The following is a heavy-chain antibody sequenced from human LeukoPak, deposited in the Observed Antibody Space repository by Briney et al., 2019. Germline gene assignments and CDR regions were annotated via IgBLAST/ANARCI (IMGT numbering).Heavy chain of an antibody. V-gene: IGHV3-21*01. Sequence: GGSLRLSCAASGFTVSSNYMSWVRQAPGKGLEWVSSISSSSSYIYYADSVKGRFTISRDNAKNSLYLQMNSLRAEDTAVYYCARDNYYDSSGYSFLGYWGQGTLVTVSS. D-gene: IGHD3-22*01. CDR3: ARDNYYDSSGYSFLGY. CDR2: ISSSSSYI. CDR1: GFTVSSNY. J-gene: IGHJ4*02.